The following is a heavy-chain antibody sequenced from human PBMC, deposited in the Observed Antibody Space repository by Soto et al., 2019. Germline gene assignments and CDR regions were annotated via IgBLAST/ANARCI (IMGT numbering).Heavy chain of an antibody. CDR2: IRSKAYGGTT. CDR3: TRVDRPTSYLVATIGGGMDV. J-gene: IGHJ6*02. V-gene: IGHV3-49*04. CDR1: GFTFGDYA. Sequence: HPGGSLRLSCTASGFTFGDYAMSWVRQAPGKGLEWVGFIRSKAYGGTTEYAASVKGRFTISRDDSKSIAYLQMNSLKTEDTAVYYCTRVDRPTSYLVATIGGGMDVWGQGTTVTVSS. D-gene: IGHD5-12*01.